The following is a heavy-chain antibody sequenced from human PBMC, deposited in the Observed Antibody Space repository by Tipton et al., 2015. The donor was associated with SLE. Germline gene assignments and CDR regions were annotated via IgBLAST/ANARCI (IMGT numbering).Heavy chain of an antibody. D-gene: IGHD4-17*01. CDR1: GGSFSVYY. J-gene: IGHJ4*02. V-gene: IGHV4-34*01. Sequence: TLSLTCAVYGGSFSVYYWSWIRQPPGKGLEWIGEINHSGSTNYNPSLKSRVTISVDTSKNQFSLKLSSVTAADTAVYYCARERGGMTTVTTVGYFDYWGQGTLVTVSS. CDR2: INHSGST. CDR3: ARERGGMTTVTTVGYFDY.